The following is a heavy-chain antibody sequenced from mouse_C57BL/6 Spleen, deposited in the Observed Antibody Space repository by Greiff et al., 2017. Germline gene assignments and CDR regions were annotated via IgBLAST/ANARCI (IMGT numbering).Heavy chain of an antibody. CDR1: GFNIKDDY. CDR2: IDPENGDT. V-gene: IGHV14-4*01. Sequence: EVKLVESGAELVRPGASVKLSCTASGFNIKDDYMHWVKQRTEQGLEWIGWIDPENGDTEYASKFQGKATITADTSSNTAYLQLSSLTSEDTAVYYCTCRQLRVSMDYWGQGTSVTVSS. J-gene: IGHJ4*01. CDR3: TCRQLRVSMDY. D-gene: IGHD3-2*01.